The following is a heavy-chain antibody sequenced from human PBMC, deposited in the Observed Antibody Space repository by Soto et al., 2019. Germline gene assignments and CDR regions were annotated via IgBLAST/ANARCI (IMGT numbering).Heavy chain of an antibody. J-gene: IGHJ6*03. D-gene: IGHD2-2*01. CDR2: ISSSSSYI. Sequence: GGSLRLSCAASGFTFSSYSMNWVRQAPGKGLEWVSSISSSSSYIYYADSVKGRFTISRDNAKNSLYLQMNSLRAEDTAVYYCARDIVVVPAAITPRDYYYYYMDVWGKGTTVTVSS. CDR1: GFTFSSYS. V-gene: IGHV3-21*01. CDR3: ARDIVVVPAAITPRDYYYYYMDV.